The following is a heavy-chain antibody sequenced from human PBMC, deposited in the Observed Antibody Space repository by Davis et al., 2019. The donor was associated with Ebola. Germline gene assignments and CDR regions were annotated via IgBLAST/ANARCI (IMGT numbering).Heavy chain of an antibody. CDR2: IKQDGSEK. D-gene: IGHD3-22*01. Sequence: GESLKISCAASGFTFSSYWMSWVRQAPGKGLEWVANIKQDGSEKYYVDSVKGRFTISRDNAKNSLYLQMNSLRAEDTAVYYCARDYYDSSGYLDYWGQGTLVTVSS. CDR3: ARDYYDSSGYLDY. CDR1: GFTFSSYW. J-gene: IGHJ4*02. V-gene: IGHV3-7*03.